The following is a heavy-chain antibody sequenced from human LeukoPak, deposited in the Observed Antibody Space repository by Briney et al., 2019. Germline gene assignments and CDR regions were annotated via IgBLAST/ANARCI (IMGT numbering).Heavy chain of an antibody. V-gene: IGHV1-69*04. CDR3: ARSGPLRLGELSFRAGYYYYGMDV. CDR2: IIAILGNA. D-gene: IGHD3-16*02. J-gene: IGHJ6*02. Sequence: GASVKVSCKASGGTFSSYAISWVRQAPGQGLEWMGRIIAILGNANYAQKFQGRVTMTADTSTSTAYMELSSLRSEDTAVYYCARSGPLRLGELSFRAGYYYYGMDVWGQGTTVTVSS. CDR1: GGTFSSYA.